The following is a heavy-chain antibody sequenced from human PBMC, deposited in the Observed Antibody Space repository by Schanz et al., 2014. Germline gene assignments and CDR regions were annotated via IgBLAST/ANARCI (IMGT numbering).Heavy chain of an antibody. Sequence: EVQLVESGGGLVQPGGSLRLSCAASGFSIRNHDMHWVRQATGAGLEWVSAIGTAGDTFYLDSVKGRFTISRENAKNSLYLQMNSLRAGDTAVYYCAREEGWGIAAAGPKHYYYGMDVWGQGTTVTVSS. J-gene: IGHJ6*02. D-gene: IGHD6-13*01. CDR3: AREEGWGIAAAGPKHYYYGMDV. CDR1: GFSIRNHD. CDR2: IGTAGDT. V-gene: IGHV3-13*04.